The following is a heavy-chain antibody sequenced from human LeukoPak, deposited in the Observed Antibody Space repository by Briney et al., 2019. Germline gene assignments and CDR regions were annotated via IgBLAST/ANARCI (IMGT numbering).Heavy chain of an antibody. CDR2: IYSGGST. CDR1: GLTVSSNS. J-gene: IGHJ4*02. V-gene: IGHV3-53*05. CDR3: AKDEGV. Sequence: GGSLRLSCAASGLTVSSNSMSWVRQAPGKGLEWVSFIYSGGSTYYADSVKGRFTISRDNSKNTLYLQMNSLRAEDTAVYYCAKDEGVWGQGTLVTVSS.